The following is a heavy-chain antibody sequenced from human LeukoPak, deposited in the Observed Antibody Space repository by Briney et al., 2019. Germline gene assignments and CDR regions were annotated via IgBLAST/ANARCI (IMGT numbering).Heavy chain of an antibody. D-gene: IGHD3-10*01. J-gene: IGHJ4*02. CDR3: ARDLRSGYGSGFDY. CDR1: GYTFTSYA. CDR2: INAGNGNT. V-gene: IGHV1-3*03. Sequence: ASVKVSCKASGYTFTSYAMHWVRQAPGRRLEWIGWINAGNGNTKYSQEFQGRVTITRDTSASTAYMELSSLRSEDMAVYYCARDLRSGYGSGFDYWGQGTLVTVSS.